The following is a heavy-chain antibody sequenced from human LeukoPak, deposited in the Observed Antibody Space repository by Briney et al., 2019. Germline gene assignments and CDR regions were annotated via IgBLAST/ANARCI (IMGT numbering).Heavy chain of an antibody. CDR2: ISSSSSTI. Sequence: PGGSLRLFCAASGFTFSSYSMNWVRQAPGKGLEWVSYISSSSSTIYYADSVKGRFTFSRDNAKNSLYLQMNSLRDEDTAVYYCAREKYSGYDSPPFDYWGQGTLVTVSS. CDR1: GFTFSSYS. D-gene: IGHD5-12*01. CDR3: AREKYSGYDSPPFDY. V-gene: IGHV3-48*02. J-gene: IGHJ4*02.